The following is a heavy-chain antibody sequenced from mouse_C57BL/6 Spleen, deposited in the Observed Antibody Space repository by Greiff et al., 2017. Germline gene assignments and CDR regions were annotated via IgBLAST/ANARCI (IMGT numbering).Heavy chain of an antibody. CDR2: INPNNGGT. CDR3: ARNSLLRVFDY. V-gene: IGHV1-26*01. J-gene: IGHJ2*01. D-gene: IGHD1-2*01. Sequence: VQLQQSGPELVKPGASVKISCKASGYTFTDYYMNWVKQSHGKSLEWIGDINPNNGGTSYNQKFKGKATLTVDKSSSTAYMELRSLTSEDSAVYYCARNSLLRVFDYWGQGTTLTVSS. CDR1: GYTFTDYY.